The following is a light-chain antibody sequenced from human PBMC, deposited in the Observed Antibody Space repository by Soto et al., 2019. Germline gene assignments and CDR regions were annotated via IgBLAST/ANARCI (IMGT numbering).Light chain of an antibody. CDR1: QSVSSNF. V-gene: IGKV3-20*01. CDR2: GAS. J-gene: IGKJ1*01. CDR3: QQYGTSPPT. Sequence: EIVLTQSPGTLSLSPGERATLSCKASQSVSSNFLAWYQRKPGQAPRLLIYGASYRPTDIPYRFSGSGSVTDFTLTITRLEPEDFEVYYCQQYGTSPPTFGQGTKVEI.